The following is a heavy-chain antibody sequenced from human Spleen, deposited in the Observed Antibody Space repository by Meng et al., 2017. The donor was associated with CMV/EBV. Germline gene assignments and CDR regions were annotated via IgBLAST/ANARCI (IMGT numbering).Heavy chain of an antibody. D-gene: IGHD2-2*01. V-gene: IGHV3-74*01. Sequence: GESLKISCAASGFTFSSYWMHWVRQAPGKGLVWVSRINSDGSSTSYADSVKGRFTISRDNDKNTLYLQMNSLRAEDTAVYYCARGYCSSTSCSTSSNWFHPWGQGTLVTVSS. J-gene: IGHJ5*02. CDR1: GFTFSSYW. CDR3: ARGYCSSTSCSTSSNWFHP. CDR2: INSDGSST.